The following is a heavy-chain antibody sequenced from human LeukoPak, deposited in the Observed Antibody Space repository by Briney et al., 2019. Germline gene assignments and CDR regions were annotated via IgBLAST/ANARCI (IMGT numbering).Heavy chain of an antibody. CDR3: AGEDNSSGYRPFDI. V-gene: IGHV1-2*06. D-gene: IGHD3-22*01. Sequence: GASVKVSCKASGYTFTGYYIHWVRQAPGQGLEGMGRINPNNGGTNYAQKFQGRVTMTRDMSMSTAYMELSRLRSVDTAVYYCAGEDNSSGYRPFDIWGQGTMVTVPS. CDR2: INPNNGGT. J-gene: IGHJ3*02. CDR1: GYTFTGYY.